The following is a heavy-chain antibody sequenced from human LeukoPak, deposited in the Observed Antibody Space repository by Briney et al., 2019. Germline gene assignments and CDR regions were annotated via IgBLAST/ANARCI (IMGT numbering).Heavy chain of an antibody. CDR3: AKETFCSNTGCPRG. CDR1: GFTFSNYA. V-gene: IGHV3-23*01. Sequence: GGSLRLSCAASGFTFSNYAMNWVRQAPGKGLEWVSTTNTGAGAYYADSVKGRFTISRDNSKNTLFLQMNSLRAEDTAVYYCAKETFCSNTGCPRGRGQGTLVTVSS. CDR2: TNTGAGA. D-gene: IGHD2-2*01. J-gene: IGHJ4*02.